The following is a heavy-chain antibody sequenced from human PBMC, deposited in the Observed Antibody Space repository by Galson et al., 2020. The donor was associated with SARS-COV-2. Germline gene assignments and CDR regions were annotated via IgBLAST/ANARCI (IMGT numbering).Heavy chain of an antibody. Sequence: ALHGESLKLSCAASGLTLSSYWMHWVPQAPGKGLVWVSRIYSEGSSTSYADPVKGRFTISGDNAKNTLYLQMNSLRAEDTAVYYCARGDMGNGYFDYWGQGTLVTVSS. CDR3: ARGDMGNGYFDY. J-gene: IGHJ4*02. V-gene: IGHV3-74*01. D-gene: IGHD2-8*01. CDR2: IYSEGSST. CDR1: GLTLSSYW.